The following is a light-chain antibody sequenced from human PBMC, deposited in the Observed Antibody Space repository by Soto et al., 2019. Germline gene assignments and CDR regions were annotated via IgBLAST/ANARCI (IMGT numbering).Light chain of an antibody. CDR2: ENN. CDR3: GTWDSSLSDYV. CDR1: SSNIGNHL. Sequence: QSALTQPPSISAAPGQKVTISCSGSSSNIGNHLVSWYQQFPGTAPKLLIYENNKRPSGIPDRFSGSKSGTSATLGITGIQTGDEADYYCGTWDSSLSDYVFGTGTKVTGL. J-gene: IGLJ1*01. V-gene: IGLV1-51*02.